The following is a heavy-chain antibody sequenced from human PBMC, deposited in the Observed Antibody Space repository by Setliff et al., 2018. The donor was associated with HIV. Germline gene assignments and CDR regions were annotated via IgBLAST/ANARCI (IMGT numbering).Heavy chain of an antibody. J-gene: IGHJ4*02. CDR1: GFTFDSHR. V-gene: IGHV3-21*01. CDR2: ISSSSSYI. D-gene: IGHD6-13*01. Sequence: GGSLRLSCIASGFTFDSHRMNWVRQAPGKGLEWVSSISSSSSYIYYADSVKGRFTISRDNAKNSLYLQMNSLRAEDTAVYYCARAGYSSSCTDYWGQGTLVTVSS. CDR3: ARAGYSSSCTDY.